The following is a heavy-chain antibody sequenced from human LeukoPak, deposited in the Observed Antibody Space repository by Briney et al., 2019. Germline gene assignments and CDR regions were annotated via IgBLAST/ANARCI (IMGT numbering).Heavy chain of an antibody. CDR1: GFIFSNYW. Sequence: GGSLRLSCAPCGFIFSNYWMHWLRQAPGKGLVWVSRINTDGSSTTYADSVKGRFIISRDNAKNTLYLQMNGLRVEDTAVYYRARESGCCSGPSCYRPADYWGQGTLVTVSS. CDR3: ARESGCCSGPSCYRPADY. V-gene: IGHV3-74*01. J-gene: IGHJ4*02. CDR2: INTDGSST. D-gene: IGHD2-2*01.